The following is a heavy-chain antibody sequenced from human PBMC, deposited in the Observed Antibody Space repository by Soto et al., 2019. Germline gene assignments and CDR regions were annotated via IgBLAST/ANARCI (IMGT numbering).Heavy chain of an antibody. CDR3: VSSYYYDSSGYDY. Sequence: GGSLRLSCAASGFTFSSYEMNWVRQAPGKGLEWVSYISSSGSTIYYADSVKGRFTISRDNAKNSLYLQMNSLRAEDTAVYYCVSSYYYDSSGYDYWGQGTLVTVSS. V-gene: IGHV3-48*03. D-gene: IGHD3-22*01. CDR1: GFTFSSYE. CDR2: ISSSGSTI. J-gene: IGHJ4*02.